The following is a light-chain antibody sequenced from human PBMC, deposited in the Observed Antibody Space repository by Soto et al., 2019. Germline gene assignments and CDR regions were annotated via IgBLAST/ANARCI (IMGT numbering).Light chain of an antibody. V-gene: IGKV3-20*01. Sequence: IVLTQSPAAVSLSQGERATLSCRASQSVSSSYLAWYQQKPGQAPRLLIYGASSRATGIPDRFSGSGSGTDFTLTISRLEPEDFAVYYCQQYGSSPPITFGQGTRLEI. CDR1: QSVSSSY. CDR3: QQYGSSPPIT. CDR2: GAS. J-gene: IGKJ5*01.